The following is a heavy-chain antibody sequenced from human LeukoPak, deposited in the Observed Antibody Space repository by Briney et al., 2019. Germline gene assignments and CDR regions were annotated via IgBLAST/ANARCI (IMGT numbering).Heavy chain of an antibody. Sequence: GGSLRLSCAASGFTFSSYAMMWVRQAPGKGLGWVSAISGSGYSTYYADSVKGRFTISRDNSKNTLYLQMNSLRAEDTAVYYCARTGDQDAFDIWGQGTMVTVSS. D-gene: IGHD2-21*02. V-gene: IGHV3-23*01. CDR2: ISGSGYST. J-gene: IGHJ3*02. CDR1: GFTFSSYA. CDR3: ARTGDQDAFDI.